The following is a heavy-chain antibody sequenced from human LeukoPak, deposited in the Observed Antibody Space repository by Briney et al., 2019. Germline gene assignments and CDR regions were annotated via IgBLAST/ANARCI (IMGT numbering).Heavy chain of an antibody. Sequence: GASVKVSCKASGYTFTGYYMHWVRQAPGQGLEWMGWINPNSGGTNYAQKFQGRVTMTRDTSISTDYMELSRLRSDDTAVYYCARDHNYYDSSGYYLTWGQGTLVTVSS. CDR1: GYTFTGYY. V-gene: IGHV1-2*02. CDR3: ARDHNYYDSSGYYLT. D-gene: IGHD3-22*01. J-gene: IGHJ5*02. CDR2: INPNSGGT.